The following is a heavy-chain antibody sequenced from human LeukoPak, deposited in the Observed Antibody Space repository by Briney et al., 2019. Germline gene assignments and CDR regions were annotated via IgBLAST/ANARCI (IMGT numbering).Heavy chain of an antibody. Sequence: GGSLRLSCAASGFTFSSYAMSWVRQAPGKGLEWVSAISGSGGSTYYADSVKGRFTISRDNSKNTLYLQMNSLRAEDTAVYYCAKSVPPMSGYSGYAFDYWGQGTLVTVSS. V-gene: IGHV3-23*01. CDR3: AKSVPPMSGYSGYAFDY. CDR1: GFTFSSYA. D-gene: IGHD5-12*01. J-gene: IGHJ4*02. CDR2: ISGSGGST.